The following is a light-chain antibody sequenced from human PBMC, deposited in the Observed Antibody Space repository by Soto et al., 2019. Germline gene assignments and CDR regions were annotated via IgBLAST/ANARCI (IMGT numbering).Light chain of an antibody. J-gene: IGKJ4*01. CDR2: DAS. Sequence: AIQLAQSPSSLSASVGDRVSITCRASQGIGSTLAWYQLKPGAAPALLIYDASTLESGVPSRFSVSRSGADFTLTISSLQPEDFATYYFQNFRSFAISFGGGTQVEIK. V-gene: IGKV1-13*02. CDR1: QGIGST. CDR3: QNFRSFAIS.